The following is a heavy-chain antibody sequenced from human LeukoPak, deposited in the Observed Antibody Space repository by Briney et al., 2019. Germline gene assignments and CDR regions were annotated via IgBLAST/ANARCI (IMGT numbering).Heavy chain of an antibody. Sequence: ASVKVSCKASGGTFSSYAISWVRQAPGQGLEWMGGIIPIFGTANYAQKFQGRVTITTDESTSTAYMELSSLRSEDTAVYYCARDGYCSSTSCSDHDAFDIWGQGTMVTVSS. CDR1: GGTFSSYA. V-gene: IGHV1-69*05. D-gene: IGHD2-2*03. CDR3: ARDGYCSSTSCSDHDAFDI. CDR2: IIPIFGTA. J-gene: IGHJ3*02.